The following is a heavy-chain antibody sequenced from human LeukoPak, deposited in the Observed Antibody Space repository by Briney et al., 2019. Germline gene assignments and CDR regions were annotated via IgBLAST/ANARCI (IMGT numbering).Heavy chain of an antibody. CDR1: GYSFTSCW. CDR2: IYPGDSDT. Sequence: GESLKISCKGSGYSFTSCWIGWVRQMPGKGLEWMGIIYPGDSDTRYSPSFQGQVTISADKSISTAYLQWSSLKASDTAMYYCARLYYDFWSGYYTSENYYYYMDVWGKGTTVTVSS. J-gene: IGHJ6*03. CDR3: ARLYYDFWSGYYTSENYYYYMDV. V-gene: IGHV5-51*01. D-gene: IGHD3-3*01.